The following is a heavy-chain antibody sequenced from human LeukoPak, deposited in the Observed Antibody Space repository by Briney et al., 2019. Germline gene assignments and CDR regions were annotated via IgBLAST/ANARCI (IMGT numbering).Heavy chain of an antibody. CDR1: GGSISSYY. Sequence: PSETLSLTCTVSGGSISSYYWNWIRQPPGKGLEWIGYTSYSGSTNYNPSLKSRVTISVDTSKNQLSLRLSSVTAADTAVYYCARDTPEYYDFWSGYYRGNWFDPWGQGTLVTVSS. D-gene: IGHD3-3*01. J-gene: IGHJ5*02. CDR3: ARDTPEYYDFWSGYYRGNWFDP. V-gene: IGHV4-59*01. CDR2: TSYSGST.